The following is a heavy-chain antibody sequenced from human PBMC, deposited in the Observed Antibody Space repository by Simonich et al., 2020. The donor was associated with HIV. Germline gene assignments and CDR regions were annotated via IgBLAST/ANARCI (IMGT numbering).Heavy chain of an antibody. D-gene: IGHD6-6*01. CDR1: GYTFTSYA. J-gene: IGHJ5*02. V-gene: IGHV7-4-1*02. CDR2: IKTNAGNP. Sequence: QVQLVQSGSELKKPGASVKFSCKASGYTFTSYAMNWVRKAPGQGLEWSGWIKTNAGNPTYAQGFTGRFVFSLDTAVSTAYLQLSSLKAEDTAVYYCARDGSSSSGWFDPWGQGTLVTVSS. CDR3: ARDGSSSSGWFDP.